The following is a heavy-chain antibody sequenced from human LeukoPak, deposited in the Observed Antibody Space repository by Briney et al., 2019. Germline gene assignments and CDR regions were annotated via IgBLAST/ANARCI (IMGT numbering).Heavy chain of an antibody. CDR3: ARDLFLGSGWAN. CDR1: GFTFSSYS. CDR2: ISSSSTI. V-gene: IGHV3-48*01. D-gene: IGHD6-19*01. Sequence: GGSRRLSCAASGFTFSSYSMNWGRQAPGKGLEWVSYISSSSTIYYADSVKGRFTISRDNSKNTLYLQMNSLRAEDTAVYYCARDLFLGSGWANWGQGTLVSVSS. J-gene: IGHJ4*02.